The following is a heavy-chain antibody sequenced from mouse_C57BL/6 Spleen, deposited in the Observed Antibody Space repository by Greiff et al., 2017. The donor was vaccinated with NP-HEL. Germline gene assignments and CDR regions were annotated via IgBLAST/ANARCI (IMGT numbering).Heavy chain of an antibody. Sequence: DVMLVESGGGLVKPGGSLKLSCAASGFTFSSYAMSWVRQTPEKRLEWVATISDGGGYTYYPDNVKGRFTISRDNAKNNLYLQMSHLKSEDTAMDYCAKRSSGPYYAMDYWGQGTSVTVSS. J-gene: IGHJ4*01. D-gene: IGHD3-2*02. CDR2: ISDGGGYT. CDR1: GFTFSSYA. V-gene: IGHV5-4*03. CDR3: AKRSSGPYYAMDY.